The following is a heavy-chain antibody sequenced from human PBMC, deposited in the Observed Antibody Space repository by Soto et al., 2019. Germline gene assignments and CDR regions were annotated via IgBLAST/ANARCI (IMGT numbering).Heavy chain of an antibody. CDR3: ASHVMVYAIPSYGMDV. D-gene: IGHD2-8*01. CDR1: GGTFSSYA. J-gene: IGHJ6*02. Sequence: SVKVSCKASGGTFSSYAISWVRQAPGQGLEWMGGIIPIFGTANYAQKFQGRVTITADESTSTAHMELSSLRSEDTAVYYCASHVMVYAIPSYGMDVWGQGTTVTVSS. V-gene: IGHV1-69*13. CDR2: IIPIFGTA.